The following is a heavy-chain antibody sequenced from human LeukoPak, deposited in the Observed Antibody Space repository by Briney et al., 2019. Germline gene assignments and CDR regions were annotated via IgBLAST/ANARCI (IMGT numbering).Heavy chain of an antibody. CDR2: ISAYNGNT. CDR1: GYTFTSYG. V-gene: IGHV1-18*01. Sequence: GASVKVSCKASGYTFTSYGISWVRQAPGQGLEWMGWISAYNGNTNYAQKLQGRVTMTTDTSTSTAYMELRSLRSDDTAVYYRARVGQWLDENWFDPWGQGTLVTVSS. J-gene: IGHJ5*02. CDR3: ARVGQWLDENWFDP. D-gene: IGHD6-19*01.